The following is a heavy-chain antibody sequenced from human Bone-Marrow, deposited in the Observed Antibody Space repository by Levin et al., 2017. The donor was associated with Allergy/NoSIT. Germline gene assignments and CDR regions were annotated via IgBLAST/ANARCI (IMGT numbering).Heavy chain of an antibody. CDR2: ISGSGGST. V-gene: IGHV3-23*01. CDR3: AIHKGVVGALFDY. D-gene: IGHD1-26*01. J-gene: IGHJ4*02. Sequence: PGGSLRLSCAASGFTFSSYAMSWVRQAPGKGLEWVSAISGSGGSTYYADSVKGRFTISRDNSKNTLYLQMNSLRAEDTAVYYCAIHKGVVGALFDYWGQGTLVTVSS. CDR1: GFTFSSYA.